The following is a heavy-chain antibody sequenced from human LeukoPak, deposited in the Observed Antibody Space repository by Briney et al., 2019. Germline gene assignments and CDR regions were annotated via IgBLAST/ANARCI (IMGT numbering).Heavy chain of an antibody. Sequence: SETLSLTCTVSGGSVRRGNYYWTWIRQPAGSGLEWIGRIYTSGTTDYNPSLRTRVTISVDASRNQFSLNLSSVTAADTAVYYCATSSGWYFYWGQGTLVTVSS. CDR2: IYTSGTT. D-gene: IGHD6-19*01. V-gene: IGHV4-61*02. J-gene: IGHJ4*02. CDR3: ATSSGWYFY. CDR1: GGSVRRGNYY.